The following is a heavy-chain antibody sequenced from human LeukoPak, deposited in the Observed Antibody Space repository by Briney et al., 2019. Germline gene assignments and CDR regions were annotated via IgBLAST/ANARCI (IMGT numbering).Heavy chain of an antibody. D-gene: IGHD2/OR15-2a*01. J-gene: IGHJ6*03. CDR2: IIPIFGTA. CDR3: ARASLSGAYYYMDV. V-gene: IGHV1-69*06. Sequence: ASVKVSCKASGGTFSSYAISWVRQAPGQGLEWMGGIIPIFGTANYAQKFQGRVAITADKSTSTAYMELSSLRSEDTAVYYCARASLSGAYYYMDVWGKGTTVTVSS. CDR1: GGTFSSYA.